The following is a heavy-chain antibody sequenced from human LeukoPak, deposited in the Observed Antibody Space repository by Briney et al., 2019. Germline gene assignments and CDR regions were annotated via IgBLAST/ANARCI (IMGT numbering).Heavy chain of an antibody. CDR3: ARDRAVAGYYYYGMDV. D-gene: IGHD6-19*01. J-gene: IGHJ6*02. CDR1: GYTFTCYY. Sequence: ASVKVSCKASGYTFTCYYMHWVRQAPGQGLGWMGWINPNSGGTNYAQKFQGRVTMTRDTSISTAYMELSRLRSDDTAVYYCARDRAVAGYYYYGMDVWGRGTTVTVSS. V-gene: IGHV1-2*02. CDR2: INPNSGGT.